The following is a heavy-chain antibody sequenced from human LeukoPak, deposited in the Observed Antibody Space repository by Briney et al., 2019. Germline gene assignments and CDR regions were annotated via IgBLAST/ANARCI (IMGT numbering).Heavy chain of an antibody. CDR1: GYTFTSYG. D-gene: IGHD1-14*01. CDR2: ISAYNGNT. V-gene: IGHV1-18*01. Sequence: GASVNVSFKASGYTFTSYGISWVRQAPGQGLEWMGWISAYNGNTNYAQKLQGRVTMTTDTSTSTAYMELRSLRSDDTAVYYCARKERNPYYYYGMDVWGQGTTVTVSS. CDR3: ARKERNPYYYYGMDV. J-gene: IGHJ6*02.